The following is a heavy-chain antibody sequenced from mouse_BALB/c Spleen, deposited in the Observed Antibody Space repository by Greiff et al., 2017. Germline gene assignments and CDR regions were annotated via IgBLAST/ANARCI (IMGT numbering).Heavy chain of an antibody. Sequence: EVHLVESGGGLVQPGGSRKLSCAASGFTFSSFGMHWVRQAPEKGLEWVAYISSGSSTIYYADTVKGRFTISRDNPKNTLFLQMTSLRSEDTAMYYCARSYGKEGFAYWGQGTLVTVSA. J-gene: IGHJ3*01. V-gene: IGHV5-17*02. CDR1: GFTFSSFG. D-gene: IGHD2-1*01. CDR3: ARSYGKEGFAY. CDR2: ISSGSSTI.